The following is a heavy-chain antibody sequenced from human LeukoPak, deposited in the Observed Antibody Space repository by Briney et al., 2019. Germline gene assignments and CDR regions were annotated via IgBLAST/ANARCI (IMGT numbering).Heavy chain of an antibody. D-gene: IGHD5-24*01. Sequence: SETLSLTCTVSGGSISSGSYFWSWIRQPAGKGLEWIGRIYTSGSTNYNPSLKSRVTISVDTSKNQFSLKLSSVTAADTAVYYCARVDGYNPGAWFDPWGQGTLVTVSS. J-gene: IGHJ5*02. CDR2: IYTSGST. CDR1: GGSISSGSYF. V-gene: IGHV4-61*02. CDR3: ARVDGYNPGAWFDP.